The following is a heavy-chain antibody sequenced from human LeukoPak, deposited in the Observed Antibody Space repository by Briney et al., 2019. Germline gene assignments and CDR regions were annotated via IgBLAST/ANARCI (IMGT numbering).Heavy chain of an antibody. V-gene: IGHV3-21*01. CDR1: GFTFSDFW. Sequence: GGSLRLSCAGSGFTFSDFWMTWVRQAPGKGLEWVSSISPSSHYIYYADSVRGRFTISRDNARNTLYMQMNSLRAEDTAVYYCAREIPNLTTVVTPGDYWGQGTLVTVSS. CDR3: AREIPNLTTVVTPGDY. CDR2: ISPSSHYI. D-gene: IGHD4-23*01. J-gene: IGHJ4*02.